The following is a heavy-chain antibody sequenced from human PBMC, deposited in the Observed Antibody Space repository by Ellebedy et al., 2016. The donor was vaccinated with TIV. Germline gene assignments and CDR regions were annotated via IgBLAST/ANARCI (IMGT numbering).Heavy chain of an antibody. D-gene: IGHD3-10*01. CDR2: IYYSGST. J-gene: IGHJ3*02. V-gene: IGHV4-61*01. CDR3: ARRLLWFGELSPYDAFDI. Sequence: SETLSLTCTVSGGSVSSGSYYWSWIRQPPGKGLEWIGYIYYSGSTNYNPSLKSRVTISVDTSKNQFSLKLSSVTAADTAVYYCARRLLWFGELSPYDAFDIWGQGTMVTVSS. CDR1: GGSVSSGSYY.